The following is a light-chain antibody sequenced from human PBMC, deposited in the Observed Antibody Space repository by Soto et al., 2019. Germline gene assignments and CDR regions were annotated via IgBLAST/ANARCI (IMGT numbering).Light chain of an antibody. CDR3: SAYTARSTLV. V-gene: IGLV2-14*03. CDR2: DVR. CDR1: MRDVGASNL. J-gene: IGLJ3*02. Sequence: QSALTQPASVSGSAGQSITISCSGTMRDVGASNLVSWYQHHPGTAPKLIIYDVRNRPSGISSRFSGSRSGNTASLTISGLQSEDEGDYYCSAYTARSTLVFGGGTKVTVL.